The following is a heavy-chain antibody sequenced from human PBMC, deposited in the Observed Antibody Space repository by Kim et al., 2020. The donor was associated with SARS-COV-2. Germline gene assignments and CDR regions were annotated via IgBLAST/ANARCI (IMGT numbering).Heavy chain of an antibody. D-gene: IGHD2-21*01. V-gene: IGHV3-23*01. CDR2: IRVRGDNY. J-gene: IGHJ4*01. Sequence: GGSLRLSCAASGFTFGSSAMHWFRQAPGKGLEWVAAIRVRGDNYSTADSVTGRFSISRDNSKTTKNPQLERLSVEAKATAYCDKAGDSTAWYGADYWG. CDR3: DKAGDSTAWYGADY. CDR1: GFTFGSSA.